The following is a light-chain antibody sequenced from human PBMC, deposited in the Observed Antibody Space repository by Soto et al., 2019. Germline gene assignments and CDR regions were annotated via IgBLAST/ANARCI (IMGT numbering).Light chain of an antibody. V-gene: IGKV1-39*01. CDR3: QQSYSTPRT. J-gene: IGKJ1*01. Sequence: DIQMTQSPSSLSTSVGDRVTITCRASQNIGNYLHWYQQTPGTAPKLLIYAASSLQSGVPSRFSGSGSGTDFTLTISRLEPEDFATYYCQQSYSTPRTFGKGTKVEIK. CDR1: QNIGNY. CDR2: AAS.